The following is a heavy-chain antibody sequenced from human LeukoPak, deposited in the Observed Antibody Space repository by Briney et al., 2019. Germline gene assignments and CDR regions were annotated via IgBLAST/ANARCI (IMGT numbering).Heavy chain of an antibody. J-gene: IGHJ4*02. CDR2: ISWNSGTI. Sequence: QPGRSLRLSCAASGFTFDEYAMHWVRQAPGKGLEWVSGISWNSGTIGYADSVRGRFTISRDNAKNSLYLQMDNLRAEDTAFYYCSKGGFHAWYSDDWGQGTLVTVSS. D-gene: IGHD2/OR15-2a*01. CDR3: SKGGFHAWYSDD. V-gene: IGHV3-9*01. CDR1: GFTFDEYA.